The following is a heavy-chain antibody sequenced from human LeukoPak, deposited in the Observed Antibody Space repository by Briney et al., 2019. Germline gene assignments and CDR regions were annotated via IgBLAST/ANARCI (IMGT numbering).Heavy chain of an antibody. J-gene: IGHJ1*01. Sequence: GASVKVSCKASGYTFTSYAMNWVRQAPGQGLEWMGWINTNTGNPTYAQGFTGRFVFSLDTSVSTGYLQISSLKAEDTAVYYCARGMGSSGWPKYFQHWGQGTLVTVSS. CDR2: INTNTGNP. CDR1: GYTFTSYA. D-gene: IGHD6-19*01. V-gene: IGHV7-4-1*02. CDR3: ARGMGSSGWPKYFQH.